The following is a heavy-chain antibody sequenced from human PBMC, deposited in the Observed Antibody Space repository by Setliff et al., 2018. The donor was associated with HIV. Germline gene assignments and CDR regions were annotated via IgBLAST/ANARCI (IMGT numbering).Heavy chain of an antibody. D-gene: IGHD3-22*01. CDR2: IKEDGSET. Sequence: PGGSLRLSCATSGFTFSNFWMTWVRQAPGKGLEWVANIKEDGSETFYVDSVKGRFTMSRDNAKNLVYLEMNSLKVEDTAVYYCARVNYDATGYYYYYYMDVWGKGTTVTVSS. V-gene: IGHV3-7*03. J-gene: IGHJ6*03. CDR1: GFTFSNFW. CDR3: ARVNYDATGYYYYYYMDV.